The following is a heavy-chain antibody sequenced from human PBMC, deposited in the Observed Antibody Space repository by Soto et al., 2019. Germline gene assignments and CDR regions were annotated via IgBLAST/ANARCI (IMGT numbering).Heavy chain of an antibody. CDR1: GGTFSSYA. D-gene: IGHD2-15*01. J-gene: IGHJ5*02. Sequence: QVQLVQSGAEVKKPGSSVKVSCKASGGTFSSYAISWVRQAPGQGLEWMGGIIPIFGTANYAQKFQGRVTITADESTSTAYMELSSLRSEDTAVYYCASSSGYCSGGSCHWFDPWGQGTLVTVSS. CDR3: ASSSGYCSGGSCHWFDP. V-gene: IGHV1-69*01. CDR2: IIPIFGTA.